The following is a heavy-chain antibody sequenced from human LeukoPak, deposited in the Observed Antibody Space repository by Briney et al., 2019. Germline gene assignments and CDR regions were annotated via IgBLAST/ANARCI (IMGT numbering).Heavy chain of an antibody. Sequence: GASVKVSCKASGYTFTGYYMHWVRQAPGQGLEWMGWINPNSGGTNYAQKFQGRVTMTRDTSISTAYMELSRLRSDDTAVYYCALAGAYCSSTSCYVRAYYYGMDVWGQGTTVTVSS. D-gene: IGHD2-2*01. CDR3: ALAGAYCSSTSCYVRAYYYGMDV. J-gene: IGHJ6*02. CDR2: INPNSGGT. V-gene: IGHV1-2*02. CDR1: GYTFTGYY.